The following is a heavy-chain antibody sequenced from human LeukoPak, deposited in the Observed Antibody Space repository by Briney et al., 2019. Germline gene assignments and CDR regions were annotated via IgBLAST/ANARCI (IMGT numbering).Heavy chain of an antibody. CDR3: ARKFCSSTTCYVAFDM. CDR2: IYPRDSDT. CDR1: GYTSTNYW. V-gene: IGHV5-51*01. D-gene: IGHD2-2*01. J-gene: IGHJ3*02. Sequence: GESLKISCEGSGYTSTNYWIGWVRQMPGKGLEYMGIIYPRDSDTRYSPSFEGQVTISADKSISTAYLQWSSLKASDTAMYFCARKFCSSTTCYVAFDMWGQGTMVTVSS.